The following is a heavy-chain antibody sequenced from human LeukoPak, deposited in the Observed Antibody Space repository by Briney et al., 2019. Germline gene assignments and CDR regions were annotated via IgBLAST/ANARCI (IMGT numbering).Heavy chain of an antibody. J-gene: IGHJ4*02. CDR2: INPSGGST. Sequence: ASVKVSCKASGYTFTSYHMHWVRQAPGQGLEWMGIINPSGGSTSYAQKFQGRVTMTRDTSTSTVYMELSSLRSEDTAVYYCARGGAVGDGYNPFDYWGQGTLVTVSS. CDR3: ARGGAVGDGYNPFDY. V-gene: IGHV1-46*01. D-gene: IGHD5-24*01. CDR1: GYTFTSYH.